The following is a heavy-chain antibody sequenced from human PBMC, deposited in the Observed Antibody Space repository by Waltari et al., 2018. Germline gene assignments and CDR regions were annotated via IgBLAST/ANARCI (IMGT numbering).Heavy chain of an antibody. J-gene: IGHJ5*02. CDR1: GGTFSSYA. D-gene: IGHD2-15*01. Sequence: QVQLVQSGAEVKKPGSSVKVSCKASGGTFSSYAISWVRQAPGQGLDWMGGIIPIFGTANYAQKFQGRVTITADESTSTAYMELSSLRSEDTAVYYCAREGVYCSGGSCYSRNWFDPWGQGTLVTVSS. CDR3: AREGVYCSGGSCYSRNWFDP. V-gene: IGHV1-69*01. CDR2: IIPIFGTA.